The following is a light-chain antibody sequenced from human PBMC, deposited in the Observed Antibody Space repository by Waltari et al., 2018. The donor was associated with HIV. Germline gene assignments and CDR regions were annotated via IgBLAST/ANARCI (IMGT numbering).Light chain of an antibody. V-gene: IGLV1-44*01. Sequence: TIPCSGGSSNIGTYSVNWYQQVPGTAPKLLIYNNKQWLSGGPDRFSGSKSGTSASLAISGLQSEDEADYYCATWEHRLNGPIFGGGTRLTVL. CDR3: ATWEHRLNGPI. CDR1: SSNIGTYS. J-gene: IGLJ2*01. CDR2: NNK.